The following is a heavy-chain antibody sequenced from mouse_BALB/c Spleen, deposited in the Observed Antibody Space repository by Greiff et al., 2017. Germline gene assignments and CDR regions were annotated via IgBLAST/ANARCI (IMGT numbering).Heavy chain of an antibody. D-gene: IGHD2-14*01. Sequence: DVMLVESGGGLVKPGGSLKLSCAASGITFSSYAMSWVRQSPEKRLEWVAEISSGGSYTYYPDTVTGRFTISRDNAKNTLYLEMSSLRSEDTAMYYCARVGTDLDYWGQGTTLTVSS. CDR2: ISSGGSYT. CDR3: ARVGTDLDY. V-gene: IGHV5-9-4*01. J-gene: IGHJ2*01. CDR1: GITFSSYA.